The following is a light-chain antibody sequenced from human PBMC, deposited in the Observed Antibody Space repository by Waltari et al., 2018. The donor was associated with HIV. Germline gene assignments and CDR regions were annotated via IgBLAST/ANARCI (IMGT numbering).Light chain of an antibody. V-gene: IGKV3-15*01. J-gene: IGKJ2*01. CDR3: QQYNNWPYT. CDR2: DAS. Sequence: EIVMTQSPATLSVSPGESATLSCRASQRVDSDFAWYQQKPGQAPRLLIYDASSRAAGVPARFRGSVSGTDFTLAISSLQSGDCAVYYCQQYNNWPYTFGQRTKLEIK. CDR1: QRVDSD.